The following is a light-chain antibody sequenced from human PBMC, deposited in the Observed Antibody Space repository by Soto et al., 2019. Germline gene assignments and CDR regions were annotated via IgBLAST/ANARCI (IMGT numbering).Light chain of an antibody. CDR2: DAS. Sequence: EIVLTQSPGTLSLSPGERATLSCRASQSVSSSYLAWYQQKPGQAPRLLIYDASSRATGIPDRFSGSGSGTDFTLTIIRLEPEDFAVYYCQQYGRSLYTFGQGTKLEIK. CDR3: QQYGRSLYT. V-gene: IGKV3-20*01. J-gene: IGKJ2*01. CDR1: QSVSSSY.